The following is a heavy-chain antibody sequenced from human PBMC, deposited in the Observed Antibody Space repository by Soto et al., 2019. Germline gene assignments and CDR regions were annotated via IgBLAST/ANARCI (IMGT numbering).Heavy chain of an antibody. CDR2: ISYDGSNK. CDR1: GFTFSSYA. CDR3: AREGYFWSGSNNWFDP. V-gene: IGHV3-30-3*01. D-gene: IGHD3-3*01. J-gene: IGHJ5*02. Sequence: QVQLVESGGGVVQPGRSLRLSCAASGFTFSSYAMHWVRQAPGKGLEWVAVISYDGSNKYYADSVKGRFTISRDNSKNTLYLQMNSLRAEDTVVYYCAREGYFWSGSNNWFDPWGQGTLVTVSS.